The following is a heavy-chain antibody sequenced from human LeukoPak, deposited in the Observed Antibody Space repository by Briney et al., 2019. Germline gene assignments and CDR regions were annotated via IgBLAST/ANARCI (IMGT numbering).Heavy chain of an antibody. CDR3: ARLWSYYDNSGFFEDY. J-gene: IGHJ4*02. V-gene: IGHV1-46*01. CDR2: INPVGGVT. CDR1: LYIFTNYY. D-gene: IGHD3-22*01. Sequence: ASVKVSCKAPLYIFTNYYLYWGRQAPGQGLERMGVINPVGGVTTYAQRFQGRVTMTRDTSTSTFDMELSSLKSEDTAVYYCARLWSYYDNSGFFEDYWGQGTLVTVSS.